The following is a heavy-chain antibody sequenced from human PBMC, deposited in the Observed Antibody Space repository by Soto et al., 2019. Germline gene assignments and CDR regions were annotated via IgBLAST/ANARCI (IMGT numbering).Heavy chain of an antibody. V-gene: IGHV5-51*01. CDR3: ARLGFPGAIYFDS. CDR2: IYPGDSET. CDR1: GYNFTTFW. Sequence: GESLKISCKGSGYNFTTFWIGWVRQVPGKGLEWMGIIYPGDSETKYSPDFEGQVTISADRSTNTAYLQWRSLRASDTAMYYCARLGFPGAIYFDSWGLGTLVTVSS. J-gene: IGHJ4*02.